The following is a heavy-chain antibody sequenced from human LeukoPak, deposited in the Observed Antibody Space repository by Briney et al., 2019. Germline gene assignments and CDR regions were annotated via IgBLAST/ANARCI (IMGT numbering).Heavy chain of an antibody. Sequence: PSETLSLTCAVSGGSISSTSWWSWVRQPPGKGLEWIGEVYFIGRTNYKPSLKSRVTISLDKSKNQFSLRLSSVTAADTAVYYCARADSGSGGIDYWGQGTLVTVSS. CDR3: ARADSGSGGIDY. D-gene: IGHD3-10*01. CDR1: GGSISSTSW. CDR2: VYFIGRT. V-gene: IGHV4-4*02. J-gene: IGHJ4*02.